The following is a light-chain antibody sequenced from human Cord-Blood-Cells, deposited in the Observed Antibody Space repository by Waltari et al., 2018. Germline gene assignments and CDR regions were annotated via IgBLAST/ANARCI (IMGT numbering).Light chain of an antibody. CDR1: PDVSSN. CDR3: QQYNNWPPWT. Sequence: EIVIPQSPASLSVSPGERATLSCRASPDVSSNLAWYQQKPGQAPKLLHYGASTRATGIAARVSGGVSGTEFTLTISSLQSEDFAGYYCQQYNNWPPWTFGEGTKVEIK. V-gene: IGKV3-15*01. J-gene: IGKJ1*01. CDR2: GAS.